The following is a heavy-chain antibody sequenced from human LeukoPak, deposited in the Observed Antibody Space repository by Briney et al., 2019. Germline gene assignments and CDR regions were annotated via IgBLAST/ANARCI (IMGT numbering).Heavy chain of an antibody. V-gene: IGHV1-8*01. CDR2: MNPNSGNT. D-gene: IGHD2-8*01. CDR3: ARGRDIALMVYASPSRYFDY. Sequence: ASVKVSCKASGYTFTSYDINWVRQATGQGLEWMGWMNPNSGNTGYAQKFQGRVTMTRNTSISTAYMELSSLRSEDTAVYYCARGRDIALMVYASPSRYFDYWGQGTLVTVSS. CDR1: GYTFTSYD. J-gene: IGHJ4*02.